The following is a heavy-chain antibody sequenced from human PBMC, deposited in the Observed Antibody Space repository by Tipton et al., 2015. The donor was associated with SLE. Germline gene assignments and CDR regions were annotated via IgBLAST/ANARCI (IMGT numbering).Heavy chain of an antibody. J-gene: IGHJ4*02. CDR3: ARDPGMVPTGAPYYFDY. V-gene: IGHV3-23*01. Sequence: GSLRLSCAASGFTFSDYYMSWIRQAPGKGLEWVSAISGSGGSTYYADSVKGRFTISRDNSKNTLYLQMNSLRAEDTAVYYCARDPGMVPTGAPYYFDYWGQGTLVTVSS. CDR1: GFTFSDYY. D-gene: IGHD5-18*01. CDR2: ISGSGGST.